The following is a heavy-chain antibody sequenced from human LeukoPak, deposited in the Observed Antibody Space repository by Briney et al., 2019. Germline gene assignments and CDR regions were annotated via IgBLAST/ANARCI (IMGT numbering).Heavy chain of an antibody. CDR2: IYYSGST. V-gene: IGHV4-38-2*02. Sequence: PSETLSLTCTVSGYSISSGYYWGWIRQPPGKGLEWIGYIYYSGSTNYNPSLKSRVTISVDTSKNQFSLKLSSVTAADTAVYYCARAWSIYSGSYLPPNWFDPWGQGTLVTVSS. J-gene: IGHJ5*02. CDR1: GYSISSGYY. D-gene: IGHD1-26*01. CDR3: ARAWSIYSGSYLPPNWFDP.